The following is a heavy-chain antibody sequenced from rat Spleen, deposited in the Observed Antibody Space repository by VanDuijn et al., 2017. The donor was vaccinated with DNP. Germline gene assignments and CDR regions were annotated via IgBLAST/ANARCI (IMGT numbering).Heavy chain of an antibody. V-gene: IGHV5-22*01. D-gene: IGHD1-4*01. CDR3: ARPSGGWFAY. Sequence: EVQLVESGGGLVQPGRSLKLSCAASGFTFSDYYMAWVRQAPTKGLEWVAYISYDGGSTDYGDSVKGRFTISRDNGKSTLYLQMTSLRSEDMATYYCARPSGGWFAYWGQGTLVTVSS. CDR1: GFTFSDYY. J-gene: IGHJ3*01. CDR2: ISYDGGST.